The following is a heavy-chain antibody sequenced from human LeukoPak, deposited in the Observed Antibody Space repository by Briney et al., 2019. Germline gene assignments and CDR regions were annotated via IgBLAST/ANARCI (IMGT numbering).Heavy chain of an antibody. Sequence: GGSLRLSCAASGFTFSDYYMSWIRQAPGKGLERVSYISSRDSTIYYADSVKGRFTISRDNAKNSLYLQMNSLRAEDTAVYYCARERGDGEEGKEWGQGTLVTVSS. D-gene: IGHD4-17*01. J-gene: IGHJ4*02. CDR2: ISSRDSTI. V-gene: IGHV3-11*01. CDR3: ARERGDGEEGKE. CDR1: GFTFSDYY.